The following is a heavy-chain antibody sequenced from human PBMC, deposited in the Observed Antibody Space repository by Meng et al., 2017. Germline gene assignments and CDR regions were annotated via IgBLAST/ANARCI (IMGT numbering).Heavy chain of an antibody. CDR3: AKDRTYCSSTSCYYEGYYFDY. Sequence: GESLKISCAASGFTFSSYAMSWVRQATGKGLELVSAISGSGGSTYYADSVKGRFTISRDNSKNTLYLQMNSLRAEDTAVYYCAKDRTYCSSTSCYYEGYYFDYWGQGTLVTVSS. CDR1: GFTFSSYA. J-gene: IGHJ4*02. D-gene: IGHD2-2*01. CDR2: ISGSGGST. V-gene: IGHV3-23*01.